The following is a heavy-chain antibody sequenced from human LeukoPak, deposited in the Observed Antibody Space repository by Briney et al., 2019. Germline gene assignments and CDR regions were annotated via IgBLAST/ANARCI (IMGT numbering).Heavy chain of an antibody. Sequence: SATLSLTCTVSGASISTYFWSWIQQPAGKRMEWIGRVYASATTYYNPSLRSRVTLSIDTSKNQFSLSLNSVTAADTAVYYCAKTHCGGGGCDKFDSWGQGILVTVSS. CDR2: VYASATT. V-gene: IGHV4-4*07. J-gene: IGHJ5*01. CDR3: AKTHCGGGGCDKFDS. CDR1: GASISTYF. D-gene: IGHD2-21*01.